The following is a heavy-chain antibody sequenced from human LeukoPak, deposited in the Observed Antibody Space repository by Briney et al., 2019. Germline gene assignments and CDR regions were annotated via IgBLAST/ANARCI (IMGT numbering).Heavy chain of an antibody. J-gene: IGHJ4*02. CDR3: ARDTAGFDY. Sequence: QSGGSLRLSCAASGFTFSNYAMNWVRQAPGKGLEWVSAISGSGGSTYYADSVKGRFTISRDNSKNTLYLQMNNLRAEDTALYYCARDTAGFDYWGQGTLVTVSS. D-gene: IGHD3-9*01. CDR1: GFTFSNYA. CDR2: ISGSGGST. V-gene: IGHV3-23*01.